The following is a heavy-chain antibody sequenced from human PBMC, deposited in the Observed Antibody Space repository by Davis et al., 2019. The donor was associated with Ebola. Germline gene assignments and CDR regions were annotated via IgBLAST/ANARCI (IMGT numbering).Heavy chain of an antibody. J-gene: IGHJ4*02. CDR3: AKALGGGSYLN. Sequence: GESLKISCAASGFTFSSYAMSWVRQAPGKGLEWVSAISGSGGSTYYADSVKGRFTISRDNSKNTLYLQMNSLRAEDTAVYYCAKALGGGSYLNWGQGTLVTVSS. V-gene: IGHV3-23*01. CDR1: GFTFSSYA. CDR2: ISGSGGST. D-gene: IGHD1-26*01.